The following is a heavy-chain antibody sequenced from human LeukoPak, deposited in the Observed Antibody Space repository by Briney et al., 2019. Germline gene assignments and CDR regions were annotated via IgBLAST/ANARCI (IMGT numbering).Heavy chain of an antibody. CDR3: ARREGHYYDGSGYYCPFDY. D-gene: IGHD3-22*01. Sequence: SVKVSFKASGGTLSTYAINWVPQAPGHGLEWMGGLIPIFGTGNYAQKFQGRVTITADESTSTAYMELSSLRSEDTAVYYCARREGHYYDGSGYYCPFDYWGQGTLVTVSS. J-gene: IGHJ4*02. V-gene: IGHV1-69*13. CDR1: GGTLSTYA. CDR2: LIPIFGTG.